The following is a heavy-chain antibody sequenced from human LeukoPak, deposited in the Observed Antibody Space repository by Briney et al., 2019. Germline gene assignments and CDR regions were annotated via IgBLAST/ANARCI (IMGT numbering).Heavy chain of an antibody. CDR3: ARENYYDSSGYSLYYYYYYMDV. D-gene: IGHD3-22*01. J-gene: IGHJ6*03. Sequence: PSETLSLTCTVSGGSISSGSYYWSWIRQPAGKGLEWIGRIYTSGSTNYNPSLKSRVTISVDTSKNQFSLKLSSVTAADTAVYYCARENYYDSSGYSLYYYYYYMDVWGKGTTVTISS. CDR1: GGSISSGSYY. V-gene: IGHV4-61*02. CDR2: IYTSGST.